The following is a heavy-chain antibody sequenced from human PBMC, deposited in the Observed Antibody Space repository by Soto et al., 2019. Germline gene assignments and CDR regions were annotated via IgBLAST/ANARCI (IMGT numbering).Heavy chain of an antibody. CDR3: ARDSGSYDSDV. J-gene: IGHJ6*04. V-gene: IGHV3-48*01. Sequence: GGSLRLSCAASGFTFSRYNMNRVRQAPGKGLEWVSYIGTSGSPIYYADSVKGRFTISRDNAKNSLYLQMDSLRAEDTAVYYCARDSGSYDSDVWGKGTTVTVSS. CDR2: IGTSGSPI. D-gene: IGHD5-12*01. CDR1: GFTFSRYN.